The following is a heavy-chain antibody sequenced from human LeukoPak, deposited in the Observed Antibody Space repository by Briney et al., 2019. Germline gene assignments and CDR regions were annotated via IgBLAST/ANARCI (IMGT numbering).Heavy chain of an antibody. V-gene: IGHV3-33*01. CDR3: AREVVPAAIRSSRAFDI. D-gene: IGHD2-2*02. Sequence: GGSLRLSCAASGFTFSSCGMHWVRQAPGKGLEWVAVIWYDGSNKYYADSVKGRFTISRDNSKNTLYLQMNSLRAEDTAVYYCAREVVPAAIRSSRAFDIWGQGTMVTVSS. CDR1: GFTFSSCG. CDR2: IWYDGSNK. J-gene: IGHJ3*02.